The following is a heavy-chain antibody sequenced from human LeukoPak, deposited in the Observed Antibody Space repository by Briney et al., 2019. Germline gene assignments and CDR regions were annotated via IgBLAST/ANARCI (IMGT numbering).Heavy chain of an antibody. CDR2: ISYDGSNK. D-gene: IGHD3-16*01. CDR1: GFTFSSYA. CDR3: ARESELGEGVDCFDP. V-gene: IGHV3-30-3*01. Sequence: PGRSLRLSCAASGFTFSSYAMHWVRQAPGKGLEWVAVISYDGSNKYYADSVKGRFTISRDNSKNTVYLQMNSLRAEDTAVYYCARESELGEGVDCFDPWGQGTLVTVSS. J-gene: IGHJ5*02.